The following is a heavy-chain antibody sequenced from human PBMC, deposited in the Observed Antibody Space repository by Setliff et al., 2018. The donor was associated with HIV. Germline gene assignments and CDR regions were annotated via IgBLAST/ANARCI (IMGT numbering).Heavy chain of an antibody. CDR1: GYTLTTYA. J-gene: IGHJ4*02. Sequence: GASVKVSCKASGYTLTTYAISWVRQAPGQGLEWMGWFNTETGNPMYAQGFRGRFVFSLDTSISTAYLQWSSLKASDTAMYYCARVRDYYFDYWGQGTLVTAPQ. CDR3: ARVRDYYFDY. CDR2: FNTETGNP. V-gene: IGHV7-4-1*02.